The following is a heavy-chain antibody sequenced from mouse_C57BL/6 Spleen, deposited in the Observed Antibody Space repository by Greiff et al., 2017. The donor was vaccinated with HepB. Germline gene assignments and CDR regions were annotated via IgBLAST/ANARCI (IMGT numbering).Heavy chain of an antibody. CDR3: ARHEKDYTIRDYFDY. CDR1: GYTFTEYT. J-gene: IGHJ2*01. V-gene: IGHV1-62-2*01. Sequence: VQLQQSGAELVKPGASVKLSCKASGYTFTEYTIHWVKQRSGQGLEWIGWFYPGSVSIKYNEKFKDKATLTADKSSSTVYMELSRFTSEDAAVYICARHEKDYTIRDYFDYRGQGTTLTHSS. CDR2: FYPGSVSI. D-gene: IGHD2-13*01.